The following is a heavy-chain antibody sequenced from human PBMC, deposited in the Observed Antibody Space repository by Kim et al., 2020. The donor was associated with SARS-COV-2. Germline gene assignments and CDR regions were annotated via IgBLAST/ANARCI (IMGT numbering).Heavy chain of an antibody. CDR2: IYYSGST. CDR3: ASYDSLRWGFDY. J-gene: IGHJ4*02. CDR1: GDSIRNYY. D-gene: IGHD3-22*01. V-gene: IGHV4-59*01. Sequence: SETLSLTCTVSGDSIRNYYWSWIRQPPGKGLEWIGYIYYSGSTNYNPSLKSRVTISLDTSRTQFSLKLSSVIAADTAVYYCASYDSLRWGFDYWGQGTLVTVSS.